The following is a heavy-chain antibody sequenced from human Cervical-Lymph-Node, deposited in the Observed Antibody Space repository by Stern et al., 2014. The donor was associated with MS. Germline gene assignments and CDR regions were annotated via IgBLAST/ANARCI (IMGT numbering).Heavy chain of an antibody. CDR2: IYHSWTT. CDR3: ASSIFGLLNWFDP. CDR1: GDSISSTKW. D-gene: IGHD3/OR15-3a*01. V-gene: IGHV4-4*02. Sequence: QVQLQESGPGLVKPSGTLSLTCAVSGDSISSTKWWTWVRQPPGKGLEWIGQIYHSWTTNYNPSLKSRVTIFVDNSKNQFSLKLSSVTAADTAVYYCASSIFGLLNWFDPWGQGTLVTVSS. J-gene: IGHJ5*02.